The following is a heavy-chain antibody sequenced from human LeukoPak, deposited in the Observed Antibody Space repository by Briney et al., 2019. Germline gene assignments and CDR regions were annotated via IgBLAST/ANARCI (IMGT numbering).Heavy chain of an antibody. CDR1: GFTFSSYW. D-gene: IGHD1-14*01. V-gene: IGHV3-7*01. J-gene: IGHJ3*01. Sequence: PGGSLRLSCTATGFTFSSYWMSWVRQAPGKGLEWVANTKGDESEQYTLDSVKGRFTVSRDYAKSSMSLQMNSLRAEDTAVYYCARQTVFDFWGQGTMVTVSS. CDR2: TKGDESEQ. CDR3: ARQTVFDF.